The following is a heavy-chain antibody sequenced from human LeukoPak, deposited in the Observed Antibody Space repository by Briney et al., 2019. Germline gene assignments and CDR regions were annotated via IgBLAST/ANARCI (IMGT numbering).Heavy chain of an antibody. CDR1: GFTFRSHA. D-gene: IGHD1-26*01. CDR2: IYENGGTT. J-gene: IGHJ4*02. Sequence: GGSLRLSCVGSGFTFRSHAMSWVRQAPEKGLEFVSGIYENGGTTYYADSVKGRLTISRDNSKNTLYLQMNSLRAEDTAVYYCAKDYPITIRGVGATPLDYWGQGTLVTVSS. CDR3: AKDYPITIRGVGATPLDY. V-gene: IGHV3-23*01.